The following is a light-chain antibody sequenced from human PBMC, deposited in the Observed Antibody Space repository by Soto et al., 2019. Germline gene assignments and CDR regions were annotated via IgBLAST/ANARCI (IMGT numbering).Light chain of an antibody. J-gene: IGKJ4*01. CDR1: QGISNC. V-gene: IGKV1-9*01. CDR2: AAS. Sequence: DIQLTQSPSFLSASVGDRVTISCRASQGISNCLAWYQRKPGKPPKLLIYAASTLQSGVPSRFSGSGSGTEFSLTISSLQPEDFVTYYCQQLNSYPLTFGGGTKVEIK. CDR3: QQLNSYPLT.